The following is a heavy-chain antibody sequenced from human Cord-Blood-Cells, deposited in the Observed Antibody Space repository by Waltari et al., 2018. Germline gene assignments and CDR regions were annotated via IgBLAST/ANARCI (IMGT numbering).Heavy chain of an antibody. Sequence: QVQLQQWGAGLLQPPETLSLTCAVYGGSLSGSYWSRIRQPPGKGLEWIGEINHSGSTNYNPSLKSRVTISVDTSKNQFSLKLSSVTAADTAVYYCVRLPISGSYDYWGQGTLVTVSS. CDR3: VRLPISGSYDY. D-gene: IGHD1-26*01. V-gene: IGHV4-34*01. CDR1: GGSLSGSY. CDR2: INHSGST. J-gene: IGHJ4*02.